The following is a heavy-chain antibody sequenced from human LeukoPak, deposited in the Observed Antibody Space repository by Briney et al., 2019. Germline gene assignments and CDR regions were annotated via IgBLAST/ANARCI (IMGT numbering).Heavy chain of an antibody. CDR3: AKHYSGSSTASFDT. CDR1: GFSFSYYA. J-gene: IGHJ4*02. Sequence: GGSLRLSCAASGFSFSYYAMNWVRQAPGEGLEWVSGLSGSGVSTYYADSVKGRFTISRDSSKNTLYLQLNDLRAEDTAVYCCAKHYSGSSTASFDTWGQGTLVTVSS. V-gene: IGHV3-23*01. D-gene: IGHD1-26*01. CDR2: LSGSGVST.